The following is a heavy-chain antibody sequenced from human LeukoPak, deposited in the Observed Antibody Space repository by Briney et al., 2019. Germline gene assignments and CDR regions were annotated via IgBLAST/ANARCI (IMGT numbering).Heavy chain of an antibody. J-gene: IGHJ4*02. CDR2: IYVSEST. D-gene: IGHD5-24*01. CDR1: GGSISGYY. V-gene: IGHV4-4*07. CDR3: TCGEDGYDDY. Sequence: SETLSLTCTVSGGSISGYYWNWIPQPAGKGLEWIGRIYVSESTNYNPSLKSRVTMSVDTSKNQFSLKMSSVTAAGTAVYYCTCGEDGYDDYWGQGTLVTVSS.